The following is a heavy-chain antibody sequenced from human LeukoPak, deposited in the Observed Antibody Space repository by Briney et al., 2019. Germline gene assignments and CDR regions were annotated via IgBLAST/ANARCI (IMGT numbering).Heavy chain of an antibody. CDR3: ARGWDIVAHFDY. D-gene: IGHD2-15*01. V-gene: IGHV1-2*04. J-gene: IGHJ4*02. Sequence: ASVKVSCKASGYTFTGYYMHWVRQAPRQGLKWMGWINPNSGGTNYAQKFQGWVTMTRDTSISTAYMELSRLRSDDTAVYYCARGWDIVAHFDYWGQGTLVTVSS. CDR2: INPNSGGT. CDR1: GYTFTGYY.